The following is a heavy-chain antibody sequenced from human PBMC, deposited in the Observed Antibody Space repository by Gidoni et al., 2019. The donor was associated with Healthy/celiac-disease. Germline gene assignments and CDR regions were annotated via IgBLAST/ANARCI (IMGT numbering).Heavy chain of an antibody. J-gene: IGHJ4*02. CDR2: IYSGGST. Sequence: EVQLVETGGGLIQPGGSLRLSCAASGFTVSSNYMSWVRQAPGKGLEWVSVIYSGGSTYYADSVKGRFTISRDNSKNTLYLQMNSLRAEDTAVYYCASSPYCSSTSCLLWGNNHGGVLDYWGQGTLVTVSS. V-gene: IGHV3-53*02. D-gene: IGHD2-2*01. CDR1: GFTVSSNY. CDR3: ASSPYCSSTSCLLWGNNHGGVLDY.